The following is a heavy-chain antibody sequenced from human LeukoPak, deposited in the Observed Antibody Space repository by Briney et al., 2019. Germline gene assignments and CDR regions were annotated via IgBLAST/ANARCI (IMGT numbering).Heavy chain of an antibody. CDR1: GFTGSNNY. V-gene: IGHV3-53*01. CDR2: IHSSGAT. D-gene: IGHD4-17*01. Sequence: GGSLRLSCAASGFTGSNNYVSWVRQAPGMGLEWVSAIHSSGATCYADSVKGRFTTSRDTSKNTLYLQISSLRVEDTAVYYCTVFGDPNHWGQGTLVTVSS. J-gene: IGHJ5*02. CDR3: TVFGDPNH.